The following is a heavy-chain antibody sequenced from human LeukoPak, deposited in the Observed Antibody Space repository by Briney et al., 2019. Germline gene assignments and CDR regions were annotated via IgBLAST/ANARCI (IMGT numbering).Heavy chain of an antibody. V-gene: IGHV1-18*01. CDR3: ARDVYYYDSSAYYYFDY. J-gene: IGHJ4*02. CDR1: GYTSTSHG. D-gene: IGHD3-22*01. Sequence: ASVKVSCKASGYTSTSHGMSWVRQAPGQGLEWMGWISGYNGNTNYAQKLQGRVTMTTDTSTSTAYMELRSLRSDDTAIYYCARDVYYYDSSAYYYFDYWGQGTLVAVSS. CDR2: ISGYNGNT.